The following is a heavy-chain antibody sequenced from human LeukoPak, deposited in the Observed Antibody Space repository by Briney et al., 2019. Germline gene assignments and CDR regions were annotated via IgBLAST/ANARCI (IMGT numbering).Heavy chain of an antibody. Sequence: PGGSLRLSCEASGFTFSMYWMHWVRQAPGKGLVWVSRIKSDGKTNYADSVKGRFTISGDNAKNTVSLQMNSLRADDTGVYYCARAPSEVGGYYPEYFRHWGQGTLVTVSS. J-gene: IGHJ1*01. D-gene: IGHD3-3*01. CDR3: ARAPSEVGGYYPEYFRH. CDR1: GFTFSMYW. V-gene: IGHV3-74*01. CDR2: IKSDGKT.